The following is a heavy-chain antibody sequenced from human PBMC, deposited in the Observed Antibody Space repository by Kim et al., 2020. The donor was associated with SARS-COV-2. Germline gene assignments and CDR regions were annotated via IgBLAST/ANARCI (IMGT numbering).Heavy chain of an antibody. Sequence: TYYPGSVKGRFTISRENAKNSLYLQMNSLRAGDTAVYYCARAGSGSYCDYWGQGTLVTVSS. V-gene: IGHV3-13*01. J-gene: IGHJ4*02. CDR3: ARAGSGSYCDY. D-gene: IGHD3-10*01. CDR2: T.